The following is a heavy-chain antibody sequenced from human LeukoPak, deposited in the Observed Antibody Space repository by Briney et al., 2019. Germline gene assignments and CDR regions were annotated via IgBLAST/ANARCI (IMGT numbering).Heavy chain of an antibody. CDR3: ARPECSGDICYYDY. CDR2: IYPGDSDT. J-gene: IGHJ4*02. CDR1: GYRSTNYW. V-gene: IGHV5-51*01. Sequence: GESLKISCKGSGYRSTNYWIGWVRQMPGKGLEWMGIIYPGDSDTRYSPSFQGQVTISADKSISTAYLQWSSLKASDTAMYYCARPECSGDICYYDYWGQGTLVTVSS. D-gene: IGHD2-15*01.